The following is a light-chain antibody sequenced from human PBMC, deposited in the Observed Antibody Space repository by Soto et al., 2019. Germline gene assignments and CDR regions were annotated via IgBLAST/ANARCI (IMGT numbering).Light chain of an antibody. CDR3: QQRGSSPWT. V-gene: IGKV3-20*01. CDR1: QSVSSYY. J-gene: IGKJ1*01. CDR2: AAS. Sequence: EIVLTQSPGTLSLSPGERATLSCRASQSVSSYYLAWYQQKPGQAPRLLIYAASSRATGIPDRFSGGGSGTDFTLTISRLEPEDFAVYYCQQRGSSPWTLGQGTKVDIK.